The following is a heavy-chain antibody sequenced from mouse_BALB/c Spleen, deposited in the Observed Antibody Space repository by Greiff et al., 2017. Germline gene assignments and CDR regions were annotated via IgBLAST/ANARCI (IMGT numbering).Heavy chain of an antibody. Sequence: VQRVESGPGLVQPSQSLSITCTVSGFSLTSYGVHWVRQSPGKGLEWLGVIWSGGSTDYNAAFISRLSISKDNSKSQVFFKMNSLQADDTAIYYCARNCLYDGYYFDYWGQGTTLTVSS. D-gene: IGHD2-3*01. CDR1: GFSLTSYG. V-gene: IGHV2-4-1*01. CDR3: ARNCLYDGYYFDY. J-gene: IGHJ2*01. CDR2: IWSGGST.